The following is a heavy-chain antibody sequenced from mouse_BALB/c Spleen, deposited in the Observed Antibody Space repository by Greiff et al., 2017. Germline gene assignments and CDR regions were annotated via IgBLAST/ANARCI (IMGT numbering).Heavy chain of an antibody. Sequence: VQLQQSGPELVKPGASVKMSCKASGYTFTSYWMHWVKQRPGQGLEWIGYINPSTGYTEYNQKFKDKATLTADKSSSTAYMQLSSLTSEDSAVYYCARPGLGGFAYWGQGTLVTVSA. CDR3: ARPGLGGFAY. CDR1: GYTFTSYW. V-gene: IGHV1-7*01. CDR2: INPSTGYT. J-gene: IGHJ3*01. D-gene: IGHD4-1*01.